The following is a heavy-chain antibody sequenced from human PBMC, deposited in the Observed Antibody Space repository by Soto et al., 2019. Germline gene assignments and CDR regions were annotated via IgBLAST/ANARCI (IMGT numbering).Heavy chain of an antibody. CDR2: ISKSGSII. J-gene: IGHJ5*02. V-gene: IGHV3-11*01. CDR3: ARDLSPYSDYYDESTSETWFDP. Sequence: QVQLVASGGGLVQPGGSLRLSCAASGFTFSDYYMSWLRQPPGKGLEWVSYISKSGSIIHFADSVKGRFAISRDNAKNTLYLQMSSLGAEDTALYYCARDLSPYSDYYDESTSETWFDPWGQGTLVTVSS. CDR1: GFTFSDYY. D-gene: IGHD3-16*01.